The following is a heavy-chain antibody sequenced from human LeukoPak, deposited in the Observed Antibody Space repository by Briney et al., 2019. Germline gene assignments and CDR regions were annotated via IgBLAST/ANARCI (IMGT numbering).Heavy chain of an antibody. J-gene: IGHJ3*02. CDR1: GGSISSYY. CDR3: ARDICSSTSCYYVDDAFDT. CDR2: IYTSGST. Sequence: SETLSLTCTVSGGSISSYYWSWIRQPAGKGLEWIGRIYTSGSTNYNLSLKSRVTMSVDTSKNQFSLKLSSVTAADTAVYYCARDICSSTSCYYVDDAFDTWGQGTMVTVSS. V-gene: IGHV4-4*07. D-gene: IGHD2-2*01.